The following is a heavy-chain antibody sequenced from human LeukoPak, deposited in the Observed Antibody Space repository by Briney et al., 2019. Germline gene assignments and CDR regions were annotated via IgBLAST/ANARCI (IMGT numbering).Heavy chain of an antibody. CDR2: MYYGGNT. D-gene: IGHD1-26*01. V-gene: IGHV4-59*08. CDR1: GGSISSYY. CDR3: ARHETGGSYPLKY. J-gene: IGHJ4*02. Sequence: SETLSLTCTVSGGSISSYYWSWIRQPPGKGLEWIAYMYYGGNTDYNPSLKSRVTISIDTSNNQFSLKLSSVTAADTVMYYCARHETGGSYPLKYWGQGRLVTVSS.